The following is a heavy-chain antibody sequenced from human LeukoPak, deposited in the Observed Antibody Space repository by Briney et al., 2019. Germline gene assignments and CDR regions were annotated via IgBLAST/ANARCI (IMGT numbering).Heavy chain of an antibody. CDR2: ISAYNGNT. D-gene: IGHD5-12*01. J-gene: IGHJ1*01. Sequence: ASVKVSCKASGYTFTSYGTSWVRQAPGQGLEWMGWISAYNGNTNYAQKLQGRVTMTTDTSTSTAYMELRSLRSDDTAVYYCASADGWEFRDGYNYGAEYFQHWGQGTLVTVSS. CDR1: GYTFTSYG. V-gene: IGHV1-18*01. CDR3: ASADGWEFRDGYNYGAEYFQH.